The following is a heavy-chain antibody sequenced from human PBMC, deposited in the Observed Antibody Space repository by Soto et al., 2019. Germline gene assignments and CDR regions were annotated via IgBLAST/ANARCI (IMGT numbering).Heavy chain of an antibody. J-gene: IGHJ3*02. CDR1: GYTLTELS. Sequence: ASVKVSCKVSGYTLTELSMHWVRQAPGKGLEWMGGFDPKDGETIYAQKFQGRVTMTEDTSTDTAYMELSSLRSEDTAVYYCATDRGPGYAFDIWGQGTMVTVSS. CDR3: ATDRGPGYAFDI. CDR2: FDPKDGET. D-gene: IGHD3-10*01. V-gene: IGHV1-24*01.